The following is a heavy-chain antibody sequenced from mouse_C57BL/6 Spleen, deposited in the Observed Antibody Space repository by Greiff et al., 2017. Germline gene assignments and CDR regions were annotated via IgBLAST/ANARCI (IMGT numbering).Heavy chain of an antibody. CDR2: ISSGSSTI. CDR3: AGSNWGYAMDY. CDR1: GFTFSDYG. D-gene: IGHD4-1*01. V-gene: IGHV5-17*01. Sequence: EVKLVESGGGLVKPGGSLKLSCAASGFTFSDYGMHWVRQAPEKGLEWVAYISSGSSTIYYAATVKGRFTISRDNAKNTLFLQRTRLRAEDTAKYYCAGSNWGYAMDYWGQGTSVTGSS. J-gene: IGHJ4*01.